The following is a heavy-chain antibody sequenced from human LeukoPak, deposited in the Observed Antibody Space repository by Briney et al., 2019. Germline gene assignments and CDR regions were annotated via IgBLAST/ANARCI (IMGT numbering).Heavy chain of an antibody. CDR3: AREVGGSAFDI. CDR2: IYSGGST. V-gene: IGHV3-53*04. Sequence: GGSLRLSCAAFGFTVSSNYMTWARQAPGKGLEWVSIIYSGGSTYYADSVKGRFTISRHNSKNTLYLQMNSLRAEDTAVYYCAREVGGSAFDIWGQGTMVTVSS. J-gene: IGHJ3*02. D-gene: IGHD3-16*01. CDR1: GFTVSSNY.